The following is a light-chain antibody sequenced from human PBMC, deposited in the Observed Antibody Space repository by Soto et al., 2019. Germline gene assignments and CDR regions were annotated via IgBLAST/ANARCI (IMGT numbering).Light chain of an antibody. CDR2: GAS. J-gene: IGKJ1*01. CDR1: QSVSSN. Sequence: EIVMTQYPATPSVSPGERATLCCRASQSVSSNLAWYQQKPGQAPRLLIYGASTRATGIPARFSGSGSGTEFTLTISSLQSEDFAVYYCQQYNNWPRRTFGQGTKVDI. V-gene: IGKV3-15*01. CDR3: QQYNNWPRRT.